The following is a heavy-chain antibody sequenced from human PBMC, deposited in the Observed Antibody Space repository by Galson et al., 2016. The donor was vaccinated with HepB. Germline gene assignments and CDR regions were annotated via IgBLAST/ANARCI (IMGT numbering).Heavy chain of an antibody. V-gene: IGHV3-15*01. Sequence: SLRLSCAASGFTFRNAWMTWVRQAPGKGLEWVGRIKSKSDGGTTDYAAPVKGRFTISRDDSKKMLYLHMNSLKTEDRGVYYCSTLAESYDFWSGYQVWGQGTTVTVSS. J-gene: IGHJ6*02. D-gene: IGHD3-3*01. CDR2: IKSKSDGGTT. CDR3: STLAESYDFWSGYQV. CDR1: GFTFRNAW.